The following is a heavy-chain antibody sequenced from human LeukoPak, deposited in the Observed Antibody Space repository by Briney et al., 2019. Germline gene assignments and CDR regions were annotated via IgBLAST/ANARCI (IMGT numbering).Heavy chain of an antibody. Sequence: ASVKVSCKASGHTFINYGISWVRQAPGQGLEWMGWTTAYNGNAKYAQKLQGRVTMTTDTSTSTAYMELRSLRSDDTAVYYCARGILDATYYYYYYMDVWGKGTTVTVSS. V-gene: IGHV1-18*01. CDR3: ARGILDATYYYYYYMDV. CDR1: GHTFINYG. D-gene: IGHD1-1*01. J-gene: IGHJ6*03. CDR2: TTAYNGNA.